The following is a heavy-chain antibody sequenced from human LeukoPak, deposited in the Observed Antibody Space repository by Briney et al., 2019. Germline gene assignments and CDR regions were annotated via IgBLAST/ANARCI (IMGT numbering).Heavy chain of an antibody. Sequence: VGSLRLSCAASGYTFSSYAVSWVRQAPGKGLEWVSSISGSGGSTYYAESVKGRFTISRDNSKNTLYLQMNSLRAEDTAVYYCAKDVRPAQNYFDYWGQGTLVTVSS. J-gene: IGHJ4*02. V-gene: IGHV3-23*01. CDR1: GYTFSSYA. CDR3: AKDVRPAQNYFDY. CDR2: ISGSGGST.